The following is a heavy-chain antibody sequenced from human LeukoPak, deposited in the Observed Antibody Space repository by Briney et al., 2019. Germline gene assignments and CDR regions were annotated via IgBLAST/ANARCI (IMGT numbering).Heavy chain of an antibody. J-gene: IGHJ6*02. CDR2: IYSSGGA. CDR1: GGSINDFY. V-gene: IGHV4-59*01. D-gene: IGHD4-17*01. Sequence: SETLSLTCTVSGGSINDFYWSWIRQPPGKGLEWVGYIYSSGGANYNPSLESRVTMSVDAPNSEFSLKLSSVTAADTAVYYCARTTDMVTTGFYYYGMDVWGQGTTVTVSS. CDR3: ARTTDMVTTGFYYYGMDV.